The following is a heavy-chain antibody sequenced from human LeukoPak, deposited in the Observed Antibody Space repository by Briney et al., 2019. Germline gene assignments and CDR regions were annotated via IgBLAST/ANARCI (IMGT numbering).Heavy chain of an antibody. J-gene: IGHJ4*02. Sequence: GGSLRLSCAASGFTFSSYSMNWVRQAPGKGLEWVSSISSSSSYIYYADSVKGRFTISRDNAKNSLYLQMNSLRAEDTAVYYCARDAIGVTTVVTASFDYWGQGTLVTVSS. V-gene: IGHV3-21*01. CDR3: ARDAIGVTTVVTASFDY. CDR2: ISSSSSYI. CDR1: GFTFSSYS. D-gene: IGHD4-23*01.